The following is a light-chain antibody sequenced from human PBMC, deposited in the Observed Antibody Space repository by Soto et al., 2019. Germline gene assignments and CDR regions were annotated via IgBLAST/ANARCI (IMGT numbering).Light chain of an antibody. CDR3: QQTYRTPLT. J-gene: IGKJ4*01. CDR1: PGISRS. V-gene: IGKV1-39*01. Sequence: IPLTQSPFSLSASVGDTVTITCRASPGISRSLAWYQQKPGKAPKLLLYAASSLHSGVPSRFSGSGSGTDFTLTISSLQPEDFATYSCQQTYRTPLTFGGGTKVDIK. CDR2: AAS.